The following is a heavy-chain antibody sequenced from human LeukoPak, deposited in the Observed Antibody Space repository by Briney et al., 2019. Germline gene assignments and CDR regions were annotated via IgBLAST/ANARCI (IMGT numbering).Heavy chain of an antibody. V-gene: IGHV3-66*01. CDR2: IQSAGGT. J-gene: IGHJ4*02. Sequence: GGSLRLSCAASGFGVSKNDMTWVRQTPGKGLEWVSVIQSAGGTYYADSVKGRFVISKDDSKNTLYLQMNYLRVEDTAVYYCASTTYLFGSGTYPYWGQGTLVTVSS. CDR3: ASTTYLFGSGTYPY. CDR1: GFGVSKND. D-gene: IGHD3-10*01.